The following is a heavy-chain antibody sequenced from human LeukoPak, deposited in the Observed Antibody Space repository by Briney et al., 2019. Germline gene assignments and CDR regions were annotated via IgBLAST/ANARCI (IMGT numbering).Heavy chain of an antibody. J-gene: IGHJ4*02. V-gene: IGHV3-33*01. Sequence: NPGGSLRLSCAASGFTFSSYGIHWVRQAPGKGLEWVALIWYDGSNKYYADSVKGRFTISRDNSMNTMYLQMNRLSAEDTAVYYCARGGPYSRTWYGNFDYWGQGTLVTVSS. CDR2: IWYDGSNK. D-gene: IGHD6-13*01. CDR1: GFTFSSYG. CDR3: ARGGPYSRTWYGNFDY.